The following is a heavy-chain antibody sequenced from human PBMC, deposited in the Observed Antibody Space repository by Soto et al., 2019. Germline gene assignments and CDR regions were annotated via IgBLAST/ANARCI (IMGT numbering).Heavy chain of an antibody. CDR3: AKDGETKQWLRYFDY. J-gene: IGHJ4*02. V-gene: IGHV3-30*18. D-gene: IGHD6-19*01. CDR1: GFTFTSYA. CDR2: ISYDGSNT. Sequence: ESGGGVVQPGRSLRLSCAASGFTFTSYAMHWVRQAPGKGLEYVAIISYDGSNTYYADSVKGRFTISRDNSKNTLYLQINSLRAEDTAVYYCAKDGETKQWLRYFDYWGQGTLVTVSS.